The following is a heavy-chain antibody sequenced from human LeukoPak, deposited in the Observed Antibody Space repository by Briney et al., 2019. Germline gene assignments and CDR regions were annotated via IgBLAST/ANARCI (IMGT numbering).Heavy chain of an antibody. CDR3: AKLTEKKRGYDIGAYDY. V-gene: IGHV1-46*04. D-gene: IGHD3-9*01. CDR1: GYTFTSYY. Sequence: ASVKVSCKASGYTFTSYYIHWVRQASGQGLEWMGIINPGGGSTSYAQKLHGRVTMTRDTSTSTMYMELNSLRSEDTAVYYCAKLTEKKRGYDIGAYDYWGQGTLVTVSS. J-gene: IGHJ4*02. CDR2: INPGGGST.